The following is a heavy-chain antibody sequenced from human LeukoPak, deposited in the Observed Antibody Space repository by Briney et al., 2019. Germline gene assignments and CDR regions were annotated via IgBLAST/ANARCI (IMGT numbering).Heavy chain of an antibody. Sequence: GGSLRLSCAASGFTFSSYSMNWVRQAPGKGLEWVSSISSSSSYIYYADSVKGRFTISRDNAKNSLYLQMNSLRAEDTAVYYCARTPGGLRYFDWLPRPSYYYYYMDVWGKGTTVTISS. D-gene: IGHD3-9*01. J-gene: IGHJ6*03. CDR2: ISSSSSYI. CDR1: GFTFSSYS. V-gene: IGHV3-21*01. CDR3: ARTPGGLRYFDWLPRPSYYYYYMDV.